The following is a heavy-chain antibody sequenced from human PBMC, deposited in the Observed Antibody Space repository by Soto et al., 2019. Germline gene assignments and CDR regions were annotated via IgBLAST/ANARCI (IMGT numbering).Heavy chain of an antibody. J-gene: IGHJ3*02. CDR2: IYYSGST. Sequence: SETLSLTCTVSGGSISSYYWSWIRQPPGKGLEWIGYIYYSGSTNYNPSLKSRVTISVDTSKNQFSLKLSSVTAADTAVYYCAREGLDAFDIWGQGTMVTVSS. V-gene: IGHV4-59*12. CDR1: GGSISSYY. CDR3: AREGLDAFDI.